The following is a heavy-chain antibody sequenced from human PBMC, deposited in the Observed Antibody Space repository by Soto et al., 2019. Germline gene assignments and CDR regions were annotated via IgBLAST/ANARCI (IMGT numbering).Heavy chain of an antibody. D-gene: IGHD3-9*01. Sequence: QVQLQQWGAGPLRPLETLSLTCGVSGGFFSGYYWAWIRQSPGKGLEWIGEINDRGSINYNPSLKSRVSISVDTSKNHYSLNLRSVPAADTAVYYCARESHDILTGPPWVWYFDLWGRGTLVTVSS. V-gene: IGHV4-34*01. CDR2: INDRGSI. CDR3: ARESHDILTGPPWVWYFDL. J-gene: IGHJ2*01. CDR1: GGFFSGYY.